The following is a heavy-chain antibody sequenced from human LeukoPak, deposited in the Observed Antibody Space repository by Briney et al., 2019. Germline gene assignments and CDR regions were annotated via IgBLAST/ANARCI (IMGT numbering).Heavy chain of an antibody. J-gene: IGHJ4*02. Sequence: SQTLSLTCTVSADSISRGSYYWTRIRQPAGKGLEWIGHIYTSGSTNYNPSLKSRVTISVDTSKNQFSLKLSSVTAADTAVYYCAREFSYWGQGTLVTISS. CDR2: IYTSGST. CDR1: ADSISRGSYY. CDR3: AREFSY. V-gene: IGHV4-61*09.